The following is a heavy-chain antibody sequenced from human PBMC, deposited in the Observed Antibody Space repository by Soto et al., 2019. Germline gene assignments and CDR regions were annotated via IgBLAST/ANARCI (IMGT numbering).Heavy chain of an antibody. CDR1: GFTFSTYA. Sequence: GGSLRLSCAASGFTFSTYAMSWVRQAPGKGLEWVSTLSGSGGSTYYADSVQGRFTISRDNSKNTLYLQMNSLRAEDTALYYCAKDTHPQYCTGDTCSYFMDVWGKGTTVTVSS. J-gene: IGHJ6*03. V-gene: IGHV3-23*01. CDR3: AKDTHPQYCTGDTCSYFMDV. D-gene: IGHD2-15*01. CDR2: LSGSGGST.